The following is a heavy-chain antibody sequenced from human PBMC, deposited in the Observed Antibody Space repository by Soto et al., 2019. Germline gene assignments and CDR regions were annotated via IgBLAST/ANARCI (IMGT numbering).Heavy chain of an antibody. J-gene: IGHJ5*02. Sequence: LSLTCAVSGGSITSGNSYSWAWIRQPPGRGLEWIGSISQTGATSYNPSLKSRVSVSLDKSKNQFSLRLSSVTAADMAVYYCARAVSPYFGTWFDPWGQGTLVTVSS. CDR2: ISQTGAT. D-gene: IGHD3-10*01. CDR1: GGSITSGNSYS. V-gene: IGHV4-30-2*01. CDR3: ARAVSPYFGTWFDP.